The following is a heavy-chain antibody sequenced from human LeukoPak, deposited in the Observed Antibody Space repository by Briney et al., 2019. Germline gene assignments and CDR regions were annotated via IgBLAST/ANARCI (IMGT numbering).Heavy chain of an antibody. V-gene: IGHV3-7*01. Sequence: GGSLRLSCAASGFAFSNFWMSWVRQAPGKGLEWVANIRQDGSDKYYVASAKGRFTISRDNAKNSLYLQMNSLTAEDTAVYYCATSHDSSGNNWGQGTLVTVSS. J-gene: IGHJ4*02. CDR3: ATSHDSSGNN. D-gene: IGHD3-22*01. CDR1: GFAFSNFW. CDR2: IRQDGSDK.